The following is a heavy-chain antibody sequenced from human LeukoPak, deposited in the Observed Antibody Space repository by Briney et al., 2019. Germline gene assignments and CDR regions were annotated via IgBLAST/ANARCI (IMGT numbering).Heavy chain of an antibody. J-gene: IGHJ4*02. CDR2: ISSSGGST. CDR1: GFTFSSYS. D-gene: IGHD1-26*01. CDR3: ASQTHRGSERNYCVH. V-gene: IGHV3-23*01. Sequence: PGGSLRLSCATSGFTFSSYSMSWVRQAPGKGLEWVSIISSSGGSTYYADSVKGRFTVSRDISKNTLYLEMTSLRAEDTAVYYCASQTHRGSERNYCVHWGQRTLVTVSS.